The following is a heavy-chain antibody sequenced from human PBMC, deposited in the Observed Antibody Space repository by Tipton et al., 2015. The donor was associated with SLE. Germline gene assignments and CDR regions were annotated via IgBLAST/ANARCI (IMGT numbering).Heavy chain of an antibody. CDR3: ARENDNFWSGYDY. CDR1: GFTFTNYA. V-gene: IGHV1-3*04. CDR2: INTDNGNT. J-gene: IGHJ4*02. Sequence: QSGPEVKKPGASVKVSCRASGFTFTNYAIHWVRQDPGQRLEWVGWINTDNGNTKYSHRLQGRTTIARDTSANTVYMELSSLRPEDTAVYYCARENDNFWSGYDYWGQGTLVTVSS. D-gene: IGHD3-3*01.